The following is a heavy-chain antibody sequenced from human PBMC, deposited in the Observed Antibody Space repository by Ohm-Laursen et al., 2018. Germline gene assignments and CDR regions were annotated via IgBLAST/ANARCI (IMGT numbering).Heavy chain of an antibody. V-gene: IGHV3-11*01. CDR1: GFPFRDYY. J-gene: IGHJ6*02. Sequence: SLRLSCPASGFPFRDYYMSWLRPAPGPGLEWVSSIRRRGSTIYYADSVTGRFPISRDNAKNSLYLQLTSRRAEDTAVYYCTSTPGRDYYYGMDVWGQGTTVTVSS. CDR2: IRRRGSTI. CDR3: TSTPGRDYYYGMDV.